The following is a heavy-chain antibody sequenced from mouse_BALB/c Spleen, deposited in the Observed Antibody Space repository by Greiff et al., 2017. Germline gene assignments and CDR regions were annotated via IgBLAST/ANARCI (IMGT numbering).Heavy chain of an antibody. Sequence: QVQLKESGPELVKPGASVKISCKASGYAFSSSWMNWVKQRPGQGLEWIGRIYPANGNTKYDPKFQGKATITADTSSNTAYLQLSSLTSEDTAVYYCARNFFAYWGQGTLVTVSA. V-gene: IGHV1-82*01. CDR1: GYAFSSSW. CDR3: ARNFFAY. CDR2: IYPANGNT. J-gene: IGHJ3*01.